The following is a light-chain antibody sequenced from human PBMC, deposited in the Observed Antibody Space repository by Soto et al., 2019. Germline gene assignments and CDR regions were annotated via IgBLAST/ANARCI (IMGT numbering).Light chain of an antibody. J-gene: IGLJ2*01. CDR1: SSNMGSNI. CDR3: AAWDDRLNGVV. V-gene: IGLV1-44*01. Sequence: QSVLTQPPSASGTPGQRVTISCSGSSSNMGSNIVNWYQQLPGAAPKLLIYSKDQRPSGVPDRFSGSKSGTSASLAISGLQSEDEAEYYCAAWDDRLNGVVFGGGTKLTVL. CDR2: SKD.